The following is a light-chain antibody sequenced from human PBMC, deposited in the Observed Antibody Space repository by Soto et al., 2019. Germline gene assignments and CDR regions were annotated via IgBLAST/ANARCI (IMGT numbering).Light chain of an antibody. CDR2: SAS. V-gene: IGKV1-9*01. CDR3: QRLNSFPWT. Sequence: DIQLTQSPSFLSASVGDRVTITCRASQGISSFLAWYQQKPGKAPSLLIYSASTLQSGVPSRFSGSGSGTEFTLTISSLQPEDFATDYCQRLNSFPWTFGQGTKVEIK. CDR1: QGISSF. J-gene: IGKJ1*01.